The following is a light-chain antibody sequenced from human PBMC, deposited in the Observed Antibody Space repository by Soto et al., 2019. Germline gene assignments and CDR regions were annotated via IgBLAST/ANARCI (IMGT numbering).Light chain of an antibody. V-gene: IGKV3-15*01. CDR3: QQRSNWPPVFT. CDR2: GSS. CDR1: QSVNNN. J-gene: IGKJ5*01. Sequence: ETLMTQSPATLSVSPGERATLSCRASQSVNNNLAWYQQKLGQAPRVLIYGSSFRATGVPARFSGSGFGTDFTLIISSLEPEDSAVYYCQQRSNWPPVFTFGQGTRVEIK.